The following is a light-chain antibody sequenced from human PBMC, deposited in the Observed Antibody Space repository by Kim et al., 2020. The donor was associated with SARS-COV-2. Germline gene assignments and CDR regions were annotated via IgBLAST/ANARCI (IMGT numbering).Light chain of an antibody. J-gene: IGKJ1*01. V-gene: IGKV3-20*01. CDR1: QSVSSNF. CDR2: DAS. CDR3: QQYSTSFRT. Sequence: SPGQRATLFCRASQSVSSNFLAWYQQRPGQAPRLLIYDASNRASGIPDRFSGSGSGTDFTLTISRLEPEDFAVYYCQQYSTSFRTFGQGTKVDIK.